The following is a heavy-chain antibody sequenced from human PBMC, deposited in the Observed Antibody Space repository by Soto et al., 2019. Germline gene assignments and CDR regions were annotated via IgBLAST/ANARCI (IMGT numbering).Heavy chain of an antibody. V-gene: IGHV3-23*01. J-gene: IGHJ5*02. CDR3: AKGPDTRCDFWTYGWFDP. CDR1: GFTFSSYA. Sequence: GGSLRLSCAASGFTFSSYAMSWVRQTPGKGLEWVSGISGTGGTTYYADSVKGRFTISRDNSKNTLYLQMNSLRAEDTALYYCAKGPDTRCDFWTYGWFDPWGQGTLVTVSS. D-gene: IGHD3-3*01. CDR2: ISGTGGTT.